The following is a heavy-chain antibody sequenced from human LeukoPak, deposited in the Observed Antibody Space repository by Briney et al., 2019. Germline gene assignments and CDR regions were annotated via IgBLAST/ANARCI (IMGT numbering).Heavy chain of an antibody. CDR1: GFTFSSYA. J-gene: IGHJ4*02. CDR3: TRGGSMVRGVL. CDR2: MNSGGST. V-gene: IGHV3-23*01. Sequence: PGGSLRLSCAASGFTFSSYAMSWVRQAPGKGLEWVSAMNSGGSTFYADSVKGRFIISSDKSRNMLYFQMNSLRVDDTAVYYCTRGGSMVRGVLWGQGTLVTVSS. D-gene: IGHD3-10*01.